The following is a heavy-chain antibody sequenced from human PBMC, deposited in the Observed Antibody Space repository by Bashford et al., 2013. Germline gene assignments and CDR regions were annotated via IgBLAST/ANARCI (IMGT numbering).Heavy chain of an antibody. D-gene: IGHD3-22*01. Sequence: SETLSLTCTVSGDSISSYYWSWIRQPPGKGLEWIGYIYYSGNTNYNPSLKSRVTISVDTSKNQFSLRLSSVTAADTAVYYCARSLPASYYYDTSNYYGYFDYWGQGTLVTVSS. CDR3: ARSLPASYYYDTSNYYGYFDY. CDR2: IYYSGNT. J-gene: IGHJ4*02. CDR1: GDSISSYY. V-gene: IGHV4-59*08.